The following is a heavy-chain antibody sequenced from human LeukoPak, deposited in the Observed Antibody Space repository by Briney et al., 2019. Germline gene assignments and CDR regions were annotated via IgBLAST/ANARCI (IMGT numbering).Heavy chain of an antibody. CDR3: ARGRGISSLRPSGS. J-gene: IGHJ5*02. D-gene: IGHD6-13*01. V-gene: IGHV4-59*01. CDR1: GGSINNYY. CDR2: IYFSGST. Sequence: SETLSRTCTVSGGSINNYYWSWIRQPPGKGLEWIGYIYFSGSTNYNPSLKSRVTITIDWSKNQFSLKLSSVTAADTAVYYCARGRGISSLRPSGSWGQGTLVTVSS.